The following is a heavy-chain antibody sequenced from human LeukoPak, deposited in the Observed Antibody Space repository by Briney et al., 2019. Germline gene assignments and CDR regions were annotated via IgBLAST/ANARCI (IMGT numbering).Heavy chain of an antibody. D-gene: IGHD2-2*01. CDR1: GGSISSYY. CDR2: IYYSGST. J-gene: IGHJ6*02. CDR3: ARALGTSPTKSPYYYYYGMDV. V-gene: IGHV4-59*01. Sequence: PSETLSLTCTVSGGSISSYYWSWIRQPPGKGLEWIGYIYYSGSTNYNPSLKSRVTISVDTPKNQFSLKLSSVTAADTAVYYCARALGTSPTKSPYYYYYGMDVWGQGTTVTVSS.